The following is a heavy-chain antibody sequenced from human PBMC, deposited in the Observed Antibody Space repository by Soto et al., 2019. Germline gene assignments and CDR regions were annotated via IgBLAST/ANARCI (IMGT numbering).Heavy chain of an antibody. D-gene: IGHD2-2*01. Sequence: EVQLVESGGGLVQPGGSLRLSCAASGFTFSAHYMDWVRQAPGKGLEGVGRPRNKANSYTTEYAASVKGRFTISRDDSESSLYLQMNSLKTEDTAVYYCASSLGYCSTTSCHYYYFDFWGQGTLVTVSS. J-gene: IGHJ4*02. CDR2: PRNKANSYTT. CDR1: GFTFSAHY. CDR3: ASSLGYCSTTSCHYYYFDF. V-gene: IGHV3-72*01.